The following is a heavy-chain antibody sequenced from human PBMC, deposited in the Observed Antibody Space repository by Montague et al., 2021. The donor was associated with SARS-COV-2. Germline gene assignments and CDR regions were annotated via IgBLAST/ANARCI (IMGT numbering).Heavy chain of an antibody. Sequence: SLRLSCAASGFTFSSYAMSWVRQAPGKGLEWISVIYSGGGSTYYADSVKGRFTISRDNSKNTLYLQMNSLRAEDTAVYYCAKDVWAAATEQAYYYYGMDVWGQGTTVTVSS. CDR2: IYSGGGST. D-gene: IGHD2-2*01. J-gene: IGHJ6*02. V-gene: IGHV3-23*03. CDR3: AKDVWAAATEQAYYYYGMDV. CDR1: GFTFSSYA.